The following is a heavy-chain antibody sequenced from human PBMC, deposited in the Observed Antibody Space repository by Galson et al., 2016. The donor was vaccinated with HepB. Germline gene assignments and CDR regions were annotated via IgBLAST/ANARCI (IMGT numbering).Heavy chain of an antibody. CDR3: YLGPMVIPGYEY. Sequence: SVKVSCKASGGSFSSSAINWVRQAPGQGLEWMGGIIPIFGTTNYAQKFQGKFTITADESTSTAYMELSSLRSEDTAVYYCYLGPMVIPGYEYWGQGTLVTVSS. D-gene: IGHD2-2*01. CDR1: GGSFSSSA. V-gene: IGHV1-69*13. CDR2: IIPIFGTT. J-gene: IGHJ4*02.